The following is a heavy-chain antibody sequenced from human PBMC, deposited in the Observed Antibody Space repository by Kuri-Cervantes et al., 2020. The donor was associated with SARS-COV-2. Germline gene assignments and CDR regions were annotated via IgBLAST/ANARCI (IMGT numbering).Heavy chain of an antibody. CDR2: ISSSSSYI. CDR3: ARHRGGSTYFGFDS. D-gene: IGHD3-9*01. J-gene: IGHJ5*01. Sequence: GESLKISCAASGFTFSSYSMNWVRQAPGKGLEWVSSISSSSSYIYYADSVKGRFTISRDNAKNSLYLQMNDLRAADTALYYCARHRGGSTYFGFDSWGQGTLVTVSS. CDR1: GFTFSSYS. V-gene: IGHV3-21*04.